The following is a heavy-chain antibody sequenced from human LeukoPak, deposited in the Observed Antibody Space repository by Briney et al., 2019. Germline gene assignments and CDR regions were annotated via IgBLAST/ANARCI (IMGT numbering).Heavy chain of an antibody. D-gene: IGHD2-2*02. V-gene: IGHV7-4-1*02. Sequence: ASVKVSCKASGYTFTSYAMNWVRQAPGQGLEWMGWINTNTGNPTYAQGFTGRFVFSLDTSVSTAYLQISSLKAEDTAVYYCARAPQYVPAAIQLDYWGQGTLSPSPQ. CDR3: ARAPQYVPAAIQLDY. CDR2: INTNTGNP. J-gene: IGHJ4*02. CDR1: GYTFTSYA.